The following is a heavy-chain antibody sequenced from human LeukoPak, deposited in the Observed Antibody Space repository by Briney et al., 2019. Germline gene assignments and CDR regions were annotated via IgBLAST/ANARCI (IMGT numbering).Heavy chain of an antibody. CDR1: GITFSSYS. Sequence: PGGSLRLSCVASGITFSSYSMNLVRQAPGKGLEWVSYISSFSGTINYADSVKGRFTISRDNAKNSLYLQMNSLRAEDTAVYYCARDQGGVGYWGQGTLVTVSS. J-gene: IGHJ4*02. CDR3: ARDQGGVGY. D-gene: IGHD3-16*01. CDR2: ISSFSGTI. V-gene: IGHV3-48*01.